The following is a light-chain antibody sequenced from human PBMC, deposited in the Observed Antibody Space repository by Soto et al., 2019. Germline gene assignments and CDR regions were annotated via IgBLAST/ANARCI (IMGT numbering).Light chain of an antibody. J-gene: IGKJ5*01. V-gene: IGKV3-15*01. CDR3: QQYSNWPPIT. Sequence: ETVMTQSPGTLSLSLGERATLSCRASQSVSIQLAWYQQKPGQAPRLLISDTSTRATGIPARFSGIGSGTEFTLTISSLQSEDFAVYYGQQYSNWPPITFGQGTRLEIK. CDR1: QSVSIQ. CDR2: DTS.